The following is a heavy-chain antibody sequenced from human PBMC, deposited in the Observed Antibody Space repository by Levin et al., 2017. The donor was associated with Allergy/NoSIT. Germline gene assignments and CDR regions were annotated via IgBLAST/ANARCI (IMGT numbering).Heavy chain of an antibody. CDR1: GFTFSSYA. V-gene: IGHV3-23*01. CDR2: ISGSGGST. CDR3: AKHPRGVYYDSSGYADY. D-gene: IGHD3-22*01. J-gene: IGHJ4*02. Sequence: GGSLRLSCAASGFTFSSYAMSWVRQAPGKGLEWVSAISGSGGSTYYADSVKGRFTISRDNSKNTLYLQMNSLRAEDTAVYYCAKHPRGVYYDSSGYADYWGQGTLVTVSS.